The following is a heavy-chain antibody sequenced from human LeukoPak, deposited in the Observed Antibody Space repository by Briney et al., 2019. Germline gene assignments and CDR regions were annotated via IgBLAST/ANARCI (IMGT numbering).Heavy chain of an antibody. CDR3: ARDPTISGSYSDY. J-gene: IGHJ4*02. CDR1: GFTFSTYM. Sequence: PRGSLRLSCAASGFTFSTYMMNWVRQAPGKGLEWVSYINSNSRTIYYADSVKGRFTVSRDNAKNSLYLQMNSLRDEDTAVYYCARDPTISGSYSDYWGQGTPFTVSS. V-gene: IGHV3-48*02. CDR2: INSNSRTI. D-gene: IGHD1-26*01.